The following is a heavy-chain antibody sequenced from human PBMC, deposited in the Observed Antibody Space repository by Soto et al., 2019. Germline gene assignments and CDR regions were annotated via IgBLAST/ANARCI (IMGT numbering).Heavy chain of an antibody. J-gene: IGHJ4*02. D-gene: IGHD2-2*01. V-gene: IGHV4-39*01. CDR2: IYYSGST. CDR1: GGSISSSSYY. CDR3: ARLGVPAAINDY. Sequence: PSDTLALTCTVSGGSISSSSYYWGWIRQPPGKGLEWIGSIYYSGSTYYNPSLKSRVTISVDTSKNQFSLKLSSVTAADTAVYYCARLGVPAAINDYWGQGTLVTVSS.